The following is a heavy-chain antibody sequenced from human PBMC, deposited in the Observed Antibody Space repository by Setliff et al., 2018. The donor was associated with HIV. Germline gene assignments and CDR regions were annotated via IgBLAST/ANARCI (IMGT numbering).Heavy chain of an antibody. CDR2: MNPNSGNT. D-gene: IGHD6-13*01. J-gene: IGHJ6*02. CDR1: GYNFTDYD. CDR3: ASSWSRVPYYGLDV. Sequence: ASVKVSCKASGYNFTDYDINWVRQATGRGLEWMGWMNPNSGNTGYAQKFQGRVTMTRNTSISTAYMELSSLRSEDSAVYYCASSWSRVPYYGLDVWGQGTTVTVSS. V-gene: IGHV1-8*02.